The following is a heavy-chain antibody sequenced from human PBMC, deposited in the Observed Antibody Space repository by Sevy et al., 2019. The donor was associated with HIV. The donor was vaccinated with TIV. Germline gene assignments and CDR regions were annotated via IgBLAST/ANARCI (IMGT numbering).Heavy chain of an antibody. CDR3: ARLDYYDSSGYFDY. Sequence: SETLSLTCTVSGGSVSSGSYYWSWIRQPPGKGLEWIGYIYYSGSTNYNPSLKSRVTISVDTSKNQFSLNLSSVTAADTAVYYCARLDYYDSSGYFDYWGQGTLVTVSS. D-gene: IGHD3-22*01. V-gene: IGHV4-61*01. CDR2: IYYSGST. CDR1: GGSVSSGSYY. J-gene: IGHJ4*02.